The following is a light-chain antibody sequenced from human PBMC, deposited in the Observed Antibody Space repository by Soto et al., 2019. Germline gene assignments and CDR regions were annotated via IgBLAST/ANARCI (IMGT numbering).Light chain of an antibody. Sequence: QSALTQPPSVSAAPGQKVTISCSGSSSNIGNNYVSWYQQLPGTAPKLLIYDNHKRPSGIPDRFSGSKSGTSATLGITGLQTGDEADYYCGTWDDSLTAVVFGGGTKLTVL. J-gene: IGLJ2*01. V-gene: IGLV1-51*01. CDR1: SSNIGNNY. CDR2: DNH. CDR3: GTWDDSLTAVV.